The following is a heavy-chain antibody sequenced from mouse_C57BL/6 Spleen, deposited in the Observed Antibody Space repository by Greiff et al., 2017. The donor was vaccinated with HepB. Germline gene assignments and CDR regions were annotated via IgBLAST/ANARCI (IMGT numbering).Heavy chain of an antibody. CDR2: IYPGSGST. D-gene: IGHD1-1*01. Sequence: QVQLQQPGAELVKPGASVKMSCKASGYTFTSYWITWVKQRPGQGLEWIGDIYPGSGSTNYNEKFKSKATLTVDTSSSTAYMQLSSLTSEDSAVYYCARERRIITTVVAPYAMDYWGQGTSVTVSS. CDR1: GYTFTSYW. J-gene: IGHJ4*01. CDR3: ARERRIITTVVAPYAMDY. V-gene: IGHV1-55*01.